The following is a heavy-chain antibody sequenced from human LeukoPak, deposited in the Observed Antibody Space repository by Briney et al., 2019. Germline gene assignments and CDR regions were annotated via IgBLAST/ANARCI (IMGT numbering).Heavy chain of an antibody. CDR3: AKMQGYFYL. V-gene: IGHV3-23*01. CDR1: GLTFTSQG. CDR2: ITGSGDNT. J-gene: IGHJ2*01. Sequence: GGSLRLSCAASGLTFTSQGMAWVRQAPAKGLEWVSAITGSGDNTYYADSVKGRFTIYRNNSKNTLYLQMDSLSAEDTAVYYCAKMQGYFYLWGGGTLVTVSS.